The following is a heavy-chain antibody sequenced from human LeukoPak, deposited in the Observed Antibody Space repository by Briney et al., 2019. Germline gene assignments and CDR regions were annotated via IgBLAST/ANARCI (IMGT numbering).Heavy chain of an antibody. CDR3: ARSPVAGIKHAGHLDY. Sequence: GGSLRLSCAASGFTFSSYEMNWVRQAPGKGLEWVSYISSSGSTIYYADSVKGRFTISRDNAKNSLYLQMNSLRAEDTAVYYCARSPVAGIKHAGHLDYWGQGTLVTVSS. J-gene: IGHJ4*02. CDR1: GFTFSSYE. V-gene: IGHV3-48*03. CDR2: ISSSGSTI. D-gene: IGHD6-19*01.